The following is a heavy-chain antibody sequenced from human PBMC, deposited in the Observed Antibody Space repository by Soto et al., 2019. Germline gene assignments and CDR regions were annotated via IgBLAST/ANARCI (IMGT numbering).Heavy chain of an antibody. V-gene: IGHV1-69*13. CDR2: IIPIFGTA. J-gene: IGHJ6*02. D-gene: IGHD3-22*01. CDR3: ARFSYYYDSSGYDYYYGMDV. Sequence: GASVKVSCKASGGTFSSYAISWVRQAPGEGLEWMGGIIPIFGTANYAQKFQGRVTITADESTSTAYMELSSLRSEDTAVYYCARFSYYYDSSGYDYYYGMDVWGQGTTVTVSS. CDR1: GGTFSSYA.